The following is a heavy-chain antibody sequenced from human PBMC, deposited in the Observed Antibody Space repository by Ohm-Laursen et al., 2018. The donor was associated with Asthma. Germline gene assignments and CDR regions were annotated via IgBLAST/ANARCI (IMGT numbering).Heavy chain of an antibody. CDR1: GFTLSSYG. D-gene: IGHD3-22*01. Sequence: SLRLSCSASGFTLSSYGMHWVRQAPGKGLDWVSSITGGGVSTYYADSVKGRFTISRDNSKNTLYLQMNSLRAEDTAVYYCAKDGSGYYYFFDYWGQGTLVTVSS. V-gene: IGHV3-23*01. CDR2: ITGGGVST. J-gene: IGHJ4*02. CDR3: AKDGSGYYYFFDY.